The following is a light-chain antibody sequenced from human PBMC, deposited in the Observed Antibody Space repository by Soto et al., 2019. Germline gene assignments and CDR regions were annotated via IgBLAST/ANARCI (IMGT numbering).Light chain of an antibody. CDR2: GAS. Sequence: EIVMTQSPGTLSVSPGERVTLSCRASHIVTSDLAWYQHKPGQTPRLLIYGASSRATGIPDRFSGSGSGTDFTLTISRLEPEDFAVYYCQQRSNWPPITFGQGTRLEIK. CDR1: HIVTSD. J-gene: IGKJ5*01. V-gene: IGKV3D-20*02. CDR3: QQRSNWPPIT.